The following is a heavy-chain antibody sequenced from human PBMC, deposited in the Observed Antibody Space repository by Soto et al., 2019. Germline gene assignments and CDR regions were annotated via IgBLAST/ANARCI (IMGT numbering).Heavy chain of an antibody. CDR1: GGSISSSNW. CDR2: IYHSGST. J-gene: IGHJ6*02. CDR3: ARVGRDYGDSTYYYGMDV. D-gene: IGHD4-17*01. Sequence: SETLSLTCAVSGGSISSSNWWSWVRQPPGKGLEWIGEIYHSGSTNYNPSLKSRVTISVDTSKNQFSLKLSSVTAADTAVYYCARVGRDYGDSTYYYGMDVWGQGTTVTVSS. V-gene: IGHV4-4*02.